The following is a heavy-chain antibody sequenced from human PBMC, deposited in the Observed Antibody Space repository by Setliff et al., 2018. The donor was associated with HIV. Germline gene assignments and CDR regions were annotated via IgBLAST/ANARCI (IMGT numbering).Heavy chain of an antibody. D-gene: IGHD3-10*01. Sequence: SGPTLVNPTQTLTLTCTVSGFSIGTLGMCVGWIRQPPGKALEWLARIDWDDDKYYSTSLRTRLTVSKDNSKNQVVLTMTNMGPLDTGTYYCARIWFGESHYYGMDVWGQGTTVTVSS. J-gene: IGHJ6*02. CDR1: GFSIGTLGMC. CDR2: IDWDDDK. CDR3: ARIWFGESHYYGMDV. V-gene: IGHV2-70*11.